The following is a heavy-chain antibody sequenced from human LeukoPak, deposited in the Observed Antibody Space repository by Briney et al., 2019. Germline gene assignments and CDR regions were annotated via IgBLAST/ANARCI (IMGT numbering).Heavy chain of an antibody. J-gene: IGHJ3*02. D-gene: IGHD3-10*01. CDR2: INPNSNNT. CDR3: ARDYIWFGELSSSRFDAFDI. CDR1: GYTFTTYD. V-gene: IGHV1-8*01. Sequence: ASVKVSCKASGYTFTTYDIGWVRQATGQGLEWMGWINPNSNNTGYAQKFQGRVTMTRDTSTSTVYMELSSLRSEDTAVYYCARDYIWFGELSSSRFDAFDIWGQGTMVTVSS.